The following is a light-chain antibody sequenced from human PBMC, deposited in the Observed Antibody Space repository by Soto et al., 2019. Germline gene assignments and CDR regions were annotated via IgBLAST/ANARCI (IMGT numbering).Light chain of an antibody. J-gene: IGKJ5*01. CDR1: QSISSW. CDR3: QQYNGT. CDR2: DAS. V-gene: IGKV1-5*01. Sequence: DIQMTQSPSTLSASVGDRVTITCRASQSISSWLAWYQQKPGKAPKLLIYDASSLESGVPSRFSGSGSGTEFTLTINSLQPDDFATYYCQQYNGTFGQGTRLEIK.